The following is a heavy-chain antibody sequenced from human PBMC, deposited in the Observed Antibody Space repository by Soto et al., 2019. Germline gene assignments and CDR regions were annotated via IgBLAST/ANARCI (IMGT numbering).Heavy chain of an antibody. CDR3: ARGGGVGVAGSAAFDM. CDR1: GYPVTAYY. D-gene: IGHD3-3*01. CDR2: INPATGAA. V-gene: IGHV1-2*02. J-gene: IGHJ3*02. Sequence: QLHLVQSGAVVKKPGASVTVSCSASGYPVTAYYMHWVRQAPGRGLEWMGGINPATGAAKYTQTFPGRGTLTREASKGKGFIELRGLATGDPACFYLARGGGVGVAGSAAFDMWGQGTLVTVSS.